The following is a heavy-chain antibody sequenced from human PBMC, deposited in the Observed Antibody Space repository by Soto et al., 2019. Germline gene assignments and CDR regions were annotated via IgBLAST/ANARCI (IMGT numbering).Heavy chain of an antibody. CDR1: GSPLRRYL. V-gene: IGHV3-30*19. CDR2: LLKDENYR. Sequence: QVQLVESGEGVVKLGTPLTFSCKGSGSPLRRYLFNWFRRAPGRGLEGRPLLLKDENYRNNADSVKGRFTISRDNTRNTLYLHMTSLRDEDTAIYYCVREGAAGYFPTWGQGTLVTVST. CDR3: VREGAAGYFPT. D-gene: IGHD5-18*01. J-gene: IGHJ5*02.